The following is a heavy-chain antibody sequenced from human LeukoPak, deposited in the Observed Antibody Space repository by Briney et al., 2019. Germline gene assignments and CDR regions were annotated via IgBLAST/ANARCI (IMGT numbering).Heavy chain of an antibody. CDR1: GVSITSSSSY. D-gene: IGHD4-17*01. J-gene: IGHJ4*02. V-gene: IGHV4-39*02. CDR3: ASGTFDDYGDYDRGDYFDH. CDR2: IYYSGLT. Sequence: SETLSLTCTVSGVSITSSSSYWGWVRQPPGKGPEWIGSIYYSGLTYDNPSFKSRVSISVDPAKNHFSLKVTSVTAADTAVYYCASGTFDDYGDYDRGDYFDHWGQGTLVTVSS.